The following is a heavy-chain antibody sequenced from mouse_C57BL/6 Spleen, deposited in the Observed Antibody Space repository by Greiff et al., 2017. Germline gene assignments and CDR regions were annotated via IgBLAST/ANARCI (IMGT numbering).Heavy chain of an antibody. V-gene: IGHV1-50*01. CDR2: IDPSDSYT. CDR1: GYTFTSYW. Sequence: QVQLQQPGAELVKPGASVKLSCKASGYTFTSYWMQWVKQRPGQGLEWIGEIDPSDSYTNYNQKFKGKATLTVDTSSSTAYMQLSSLTSEDSAVYYCARERTAYYSNYKGFDYWGQGTTLTVSS. D-gene: IGHD2-5*01. J-gene: IGHJ2*01. CDR3: ARERTAYYSNYKGFDY.